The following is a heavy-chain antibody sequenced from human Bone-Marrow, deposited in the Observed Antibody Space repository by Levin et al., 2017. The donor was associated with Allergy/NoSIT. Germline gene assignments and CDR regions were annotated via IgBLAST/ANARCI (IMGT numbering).Heavy chain of an antibody. D-gene: IGHD2-2*01. CDR1: GFSLSTTQMR. CDR2: IDWDDDK. J-gene: IGHJ4*02. V-gene: IGHV2-70*04. CDR3: ARVSTYCSNTNCYFDY. Sequence: SGPTLVKPTQTLTLTCTFSGFSLSTTQMRVSWIRQPPGKALEWLARIDWDDDKFYNTSLKTRLIISKDTSKNQVLLTMTNMDPVDTATYYCARVSTYCSNTNCYFDYWGQGILVTVSS.